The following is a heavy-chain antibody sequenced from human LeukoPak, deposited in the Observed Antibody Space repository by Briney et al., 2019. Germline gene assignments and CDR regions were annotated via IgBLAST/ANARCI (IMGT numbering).Heavy chain of an antibody. CDR1: GFTFSSYG. J-gene: IGHJ4*02. Sequence: GGSLRLSCAASGFTFSSYGMHWVRQAPGKGLEWVAFIRYDGSNKYYADSVKGRFTISRDNSRNTLYLQMNSLRAEDTAVYYCAKPLSSYGGSDYWGQGTLVTVSS. CDR2: IRYDGSNK. V-gene: IGHV3-30*02. D-gene: IGHD4-23*01. CDR3: AKPLSSYGGSDY.